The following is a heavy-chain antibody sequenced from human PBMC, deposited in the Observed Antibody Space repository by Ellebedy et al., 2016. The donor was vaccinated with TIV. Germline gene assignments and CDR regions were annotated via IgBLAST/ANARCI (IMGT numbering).Heavy chain of an antibody. CDR3: ARGVPLLYCSSTSCPLDY. J-gene: IGHJ4*02. V-gene: IGHV4-34*01. CDR2: INHSGST. CDR1: GGSFSGYY. D-gene: IGHD2-2*01. Sequence: GSLRLSCAVYGGSFSGYYWSWIRQPPGKGLEWIGEINHSGSTNYNPSLKSRVTISADTSKNQFSLKLSSVTAADTAVYYCARGVPLLYCSSTSCPLDYWGQGTLVTVSS.